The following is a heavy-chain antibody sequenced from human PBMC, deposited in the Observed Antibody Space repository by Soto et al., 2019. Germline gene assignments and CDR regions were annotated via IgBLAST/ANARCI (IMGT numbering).Heavy chain of an antibody. V-gene: IGHV4-4*02. CDR3: ARAYYDFWSVTYSYYGLDV. CDR2: IYHSGST. D-gene: IGHD3-3*01. Sequence: SETLSLTCAVSGGSISSSNWWSWVRQPPGKVLEWIGEIYHSGSTNYNPSLKSRVTISVDKSKNQCSLKLSSVTAADTAVYYCARAYYDFWSVTYSYYGLDVWGQGTTVTVSS. J-gene: IGHJ6*02. CDR1: GGSISSSNW.